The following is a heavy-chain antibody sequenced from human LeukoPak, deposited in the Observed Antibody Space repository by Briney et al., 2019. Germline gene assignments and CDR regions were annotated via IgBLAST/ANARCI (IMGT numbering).Heavy chain of an antibody. CDR2: INPNSGGT. CDR1: GYTFTGYY. J-gene: IGHJ5*02. Sequence: ASVKVSCKASGYTFTGYYMHWVRQAPGQGLEWMGWINPNSGGTNYAQKFQGRVTMTRDTSISTAYMELSRLRSEDTAVYYCARVRIRAAAGVRYLFDPWGQGTLVTVSS. V-gene: IGHV1-2*02. D-gene: IGHD6-13*01. CDR3: ARVRIRAAAGVRYLFDP.